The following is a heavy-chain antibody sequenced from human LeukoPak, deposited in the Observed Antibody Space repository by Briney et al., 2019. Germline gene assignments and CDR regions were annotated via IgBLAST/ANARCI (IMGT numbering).Heavy chain of an antibody. Sequence: GGSLRLSCAVSGFIVSSNHMNWVRPAPGKGLEWVSVIYSGGYSGGGPFYAESVKGRFTTSSGSSKNTLFLQMNSLRAEDTAVYYCARDVYGDGYNSFDYWGLGILVTVSS. V-gene: IGHV3-66*01. CDR1: GFIVSSNH. J-gene: IGHJ4*02. D-gene: IGHD5-24*01. CDR2: IYSGGYSGGGP. CDR3: ARDVYGDGYNSFDY.